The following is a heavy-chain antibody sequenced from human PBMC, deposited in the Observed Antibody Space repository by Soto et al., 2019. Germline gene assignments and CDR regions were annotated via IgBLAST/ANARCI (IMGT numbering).Heavy chain of an antibody. CDR2: IYPGGSDT. Sequence: LGESLKISCKGSGYSFTSYWIGWVRQMPGKGLEWMGIIYPGGSDTRYSPSFQGQVTISADKSISTAYLQWSSLKASDTAMYYCARGGPIDDYYGSGSNYYYYYGMDVWGQGTTVTVSS. CDR1: GYSFTSYW. CDR3: ARGGPIDDYYGSGSNYYYYYGMDV. V-gene: IGHV5-51*01. J-gene: IGHJ6*02. D-gene: IGHD3-10*01.